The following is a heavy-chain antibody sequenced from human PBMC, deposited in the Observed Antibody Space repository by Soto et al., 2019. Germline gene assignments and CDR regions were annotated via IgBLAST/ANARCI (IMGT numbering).Heavy chain of an antibody. CDR1: GGSISSSSYY. D-gene: IGHD3-3*01. CDR3: ARGVSEDFWSGSTSFDY. J-gene: IGHJ4*02. V-gene: IGHV4-39*01. Sequence: SETLSLTCTVSGGSISSSSYYWGWIRQPPGKGLEWIGSIYYSGSTYYNPSLKSRVTISVDTSKNQFSLKLSSVTAADTAVYYCARGVSEDFWSGSTSFDYWGQGTLVTVSS. CDR2: IYYSGST.